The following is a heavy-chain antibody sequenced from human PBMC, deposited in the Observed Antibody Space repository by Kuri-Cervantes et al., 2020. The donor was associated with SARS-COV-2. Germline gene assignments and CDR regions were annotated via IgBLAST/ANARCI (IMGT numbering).Heavy chain of an antibody. CDR2: ISYDGSNK. Sequence: GESLKISCAASGFTFSSYGMHWVRQAPGKGLEWVAVISYDGSNKYYADSVKGRFTISRDNSKNTLYLQMNSLKTEDTAVYYCTRSVGWLQLREYYFDYWGQGTLVTVSS. J-gene: IGHJ4*02. D-gene: IGHD5-24*01. CDR1: GFTFSSYG. V-gene: IGHV3-30*03. CDR3: TRSVGWLQLREYYFDY.